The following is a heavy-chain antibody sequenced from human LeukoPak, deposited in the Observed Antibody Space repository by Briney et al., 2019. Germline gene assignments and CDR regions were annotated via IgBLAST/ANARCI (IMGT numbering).Heavy chain of an antibody. CDR1: GFIFSSYG. CDR2: ISYDGSNK. Sequence: GGSLRLSCAASGFIFSSYGMHWVRQAPGKGLEWVAVISYDGSNKYYADSVKGRFTISRDNSKNTLYLQMNSLRAEDTAVYYCAKVGYSSGWGYFQHWGQGTLVTVSS. J-gene: IGHJ1*01. V-gene: IGHV3-30*18. D-gene: IGHD6-19*01. CDR3: AKVGYSSGWGYFQH.